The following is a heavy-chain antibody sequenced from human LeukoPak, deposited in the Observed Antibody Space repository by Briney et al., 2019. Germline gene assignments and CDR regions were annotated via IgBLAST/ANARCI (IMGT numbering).Heavy chain of an antibody. D-gene: IGHD1-1*01. CDR2: INPSGGST. CDR3: ARDLEAFYFDY. Sequence: ASVKVSCKASGYTFTSYYMHWVRQAPGQGLEWMGIINPSGGSTSYAQKFQGRVTMTRDMSTSTVYMELSSLRSEDTAVYYCARDLEAFYFDYWGQGTLVTVSS. V-gene: IGHV1-46*01. J-gene: IGHJ4*02. CDR1: GYTFTSYY.